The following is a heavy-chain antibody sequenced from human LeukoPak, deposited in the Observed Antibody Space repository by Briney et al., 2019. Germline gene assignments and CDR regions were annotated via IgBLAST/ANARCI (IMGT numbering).Heavy chain of an antibody. D-gene: IGHD1-26*01. CDR2: IHPNAGGT. V-gene: IGHV1-2*02. J-gene: IGHJ4*02. CDR1: GYTFGDYN. CDR3: VRGSGGY. Sequence: ASVKVSCKASGYTFGDYNIHWVRQAPGQGLEWMGRIHPNAGGTLYAQNFQDRVTVTWDTSITTAYVELSRLTSDDTALYYCVRGSGGYWGQGTLVTVSS.